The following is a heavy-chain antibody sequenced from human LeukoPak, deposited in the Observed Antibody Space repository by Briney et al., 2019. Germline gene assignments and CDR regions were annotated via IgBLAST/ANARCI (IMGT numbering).Heavy chain of an antibody. D-gene: IGHD6-6*01. CDR1: GGSISSYY. CDR3: ASLAYSSSSGRFDY. J-gene: IGHJ4*02. Sequence: SETLSLTCTVSGGSISSYYWSWIRQPPGKGLEWIGYIYYSGSTNYNPSLKSRVTISVDTSKNQFSLKLSSVTAADTAVYYCASLAYSSSSGRFDYWGQGTLVTVSS. CDR2: IYYSGST. V-gene: IGHV4-59*01.